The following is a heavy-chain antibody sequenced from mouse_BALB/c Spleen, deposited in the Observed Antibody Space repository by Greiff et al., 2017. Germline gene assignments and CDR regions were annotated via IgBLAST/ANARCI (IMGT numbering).Heavy chain of an antibody. CDR3: AREVAYYGNYGFAY. V-gene: IGHV5-6-5*01. Sequence: DVQLVESGGGLVKPGGSLKLSCAASGFTFSSYAMSWVRQTPEKRLEWVASISSGGSTYYPDSVKGRFTISRDNARNILYLQMSSLRSEDTAMYYCAREVAYYGNYGFAYWGQGTLVTVSA. CDR1: GFTFSSYA. J-gene: IGHJ3*01. CDR2: ISSGGST. D-gene: IGHD2-10*01.